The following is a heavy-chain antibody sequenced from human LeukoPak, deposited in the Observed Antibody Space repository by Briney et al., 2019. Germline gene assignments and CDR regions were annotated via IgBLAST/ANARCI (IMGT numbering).Heavy chain of an antibody. J-gene: IGHJ6*03. Sequence: SVKVSCKASGGTFSSYAISWVRQAPGQGLEWMGGIIPIFGTANYAQKFQGRVTITADKSTSTAYMELSSLRSEDTAVYYCARSTIFGVVIYYMDVWGKGTTVTVSS. CDR3: ARSTIFGVVIYYMDV. CDR1: GGTFSSYA. CDR2: IIPIFGTA. D-gene: IGHD3-3*01. V-gene: IGHV1-69*06.